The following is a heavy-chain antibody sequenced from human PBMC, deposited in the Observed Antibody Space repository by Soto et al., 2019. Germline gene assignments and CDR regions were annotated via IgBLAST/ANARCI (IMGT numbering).Heavy chain of an antibody. D-gene: IGHD3-10*01. J-gene: IGHJ6*02. CDR1: GGSISSGGYY. Sequence: QVQLQESGPGLVKPSQTLSLTCTVSGGSISSGGYYWSWIRQHPGKGLAWIGYIYYSGSTYYNPSRKSRDTISVDTSKNQFSLKLSSVTAADTAVYYCARDRYYYGSGSYRMDVWGQGTTVTVSS. CDR2: IYYSGST. V-gene: IGHV4-31*03. CDR3: ARDRYYYGSGSYRMDV.